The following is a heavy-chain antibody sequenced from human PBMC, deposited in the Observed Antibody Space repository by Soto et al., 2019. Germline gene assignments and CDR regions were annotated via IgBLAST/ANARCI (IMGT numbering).Heavy chain of an antibody. CDR3: ASDDYYGAGSYSYYYYYMDV. CDR2: IIPILGIA. D-gene: IGHD3-10*01. Sequence: QVQLVQSGAEVKKPGSSVKVSCKASGGTFSSYTISWVRQAPGQGHEWMGRIIPILGIANYAQKFQGRVTITADKSASTAYLELSSLRSEDTAMYYCASDDYYGAGSYSYYYYYMDVWGKGTTVTVS. J-gene: IGHJ6*03. V-gene: IGHV1-69*02. CDR1: GGTFSSYT.